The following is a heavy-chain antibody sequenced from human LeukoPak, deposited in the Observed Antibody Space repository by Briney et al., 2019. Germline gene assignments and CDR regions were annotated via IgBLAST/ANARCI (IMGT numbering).Heavy chain of an antibody. D-gene: IGHD4-17*01. V-gene: IGHV3-23*01. J-gene: IGHJ2*01. CDR2: ISGSGGST. Sequence: GGSLRLSCAASGFTFSSYAMSWVRQAPGKGLEWVSAISGSGGSTYYADSVKGRFTISRDNSKNTLYLQMNSLRAEDTAVYYCAKVKGAYGDIDYWYFDLRGRGTLVTVSS. CDR1: GFTFSSYA. CDR3: AKVKGAYGDIDYWYFDL.